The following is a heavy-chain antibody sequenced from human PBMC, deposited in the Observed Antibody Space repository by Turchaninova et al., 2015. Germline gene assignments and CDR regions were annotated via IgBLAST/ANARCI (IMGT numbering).Heavy chain of an antibody. Sequence: EVQLVESGGGLVQPGGSLRLSWSASGLTFSGYAMHWVRQAKGKGLEYVAALSYDGCNPSYADCGKCRFTNSRDNSKNTLYLQMSSLGADETAVYYCVKRYCSGGRCSMPYDYWGQGTLVTVSS. CDR3: VKRYCSGGRCSMPYDY. V-gene: IGHV3-64D*06. D-gene: IGHD2-15*01. CDR2: LSYDGCNP. CDR1: GLTFSGYA. J-gene: IGHJ4*02.